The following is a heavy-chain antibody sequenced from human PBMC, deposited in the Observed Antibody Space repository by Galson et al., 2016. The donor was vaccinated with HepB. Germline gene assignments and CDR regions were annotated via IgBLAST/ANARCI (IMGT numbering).Heavy chain of an antibody. CDR3: KMWVPLEKFDY. CDR1: SGSFSGYY. D-gene: IGHD3-3*01. CDR2: SDQSGIT. J-gene: IGHJ4*02. Sequence: SETLSLTCAVYSGSFSGYYWHWIRQPPGKGLEWIGESDQSGITKYNPSLKSRVIVSLDTSKNQLSLRLRSVTAADTAVYYCKMWVPLEKFDYWGQGTLATVSS. V-gene: IGHV4-34*01.